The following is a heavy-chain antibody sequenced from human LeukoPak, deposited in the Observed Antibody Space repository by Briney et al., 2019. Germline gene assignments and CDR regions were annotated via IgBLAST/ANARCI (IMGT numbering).Heavy chain of an antibody. J-gene: IGHJ4*02. CDR2: ISYDGSNK. D-gene: IGHD1-1*01. CDR3: ARDLERVFDY. Sequence: GGSLRLSCAASGFTFSSYAMHWVHQAPGKGLEWVAVISYDGSNKYYADSVKGRFTISRDNSKNTLYLQMNSLRAEDTAVYYCARDLERVFDYWGQGTLVTVSS. CDR1: GFTFSSYA. V-gene: IGHV3-30*04.